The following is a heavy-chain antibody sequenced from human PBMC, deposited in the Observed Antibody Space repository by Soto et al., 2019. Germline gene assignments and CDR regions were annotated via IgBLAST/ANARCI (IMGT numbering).Heavy chain of an antibody. CDR2: ISSSSSYI. CDR1: GFTFSSYS. CDR3: ARDREAVAGTSRYFDL. D-gene: IGHD6-19*01. Sequence: GGSLRLSCAASGFTFSSYSMNWVRQAPGKGLEWVSSISSSSSYIYYADSVKGRFTISRDNAKNSLYLQMNSLRAEDTAVYYCARDREAVAGTSRYFDLWGRGTLVTVSS. V-gene: IGHV3-21*01. J-gene: IGHJ2*01.